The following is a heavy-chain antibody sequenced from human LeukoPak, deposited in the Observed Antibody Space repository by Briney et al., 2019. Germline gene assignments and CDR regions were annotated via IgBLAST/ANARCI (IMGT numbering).Heavy chain of an antibody. D-gene: IGHD6-13*01. CDR2: IYYSGST. V-gene: IGHV4-59*01. CDR1: GGSISSYY. CDR3: ARDGSSSWYYFDY. Sequence: SETLSLTCTVSGGSISSYYWSWIRQPPGKGQEWIGYIYYSGSTNYNPSLKSRVTISVDTSKNQFSLKLSSVTAADTAVYYCARDGSSSWYYFDYWGQGTLVTVSS. J-gene: IGHJ4*02.